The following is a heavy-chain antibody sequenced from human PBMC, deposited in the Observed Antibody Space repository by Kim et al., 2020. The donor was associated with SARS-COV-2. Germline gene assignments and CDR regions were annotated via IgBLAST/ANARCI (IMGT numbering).Heavy chain of an antibody. D-gene: IGHD3-16*01. CDR2: T. J-gene: IGHJ4*02. Sequence: TYNADSVDGRLTISKDNSKETPYIQMNSRRAEDTVLYYCAKGAGGYYFDDWGQGTLVTVSS. CDR3: AKGAGGYYFDD. V-gene: IGHV3-23*01.